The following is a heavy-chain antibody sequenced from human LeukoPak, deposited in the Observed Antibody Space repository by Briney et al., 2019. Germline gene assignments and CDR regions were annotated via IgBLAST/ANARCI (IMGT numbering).Heavy chain of an antibody. V-gene: IGHV3-23*01. CDR2: ISDSGGST. CDR1: GFSFSSYA. D-gene: IGHD5-24*01. CDR3: AKGSSNYDY. J-gene: IGHJ4*02. Sequence: GGSLRLSCAASGFSFSSYAMSWVRQAPGKGLEWVSVISDSGGSTYYADSVKGRFTISRDNSKNTLYLQVNSLRAGDTAVYYCAKGSSNYDYWGQGTLVTVSS.